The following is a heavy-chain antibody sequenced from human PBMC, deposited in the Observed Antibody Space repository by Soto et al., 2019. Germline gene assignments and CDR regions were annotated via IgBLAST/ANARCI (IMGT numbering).Heavy chain of an antibody. V-gene: IGHV3-23*01. D-gene: IGHD3-10*01. CDR2: ISGSGETP. CDR1: GFTFSNYP. Sequence: HPGGSLRLSCAASGFTFSNYPMSWVRQAPGKGLEWVSGISGSGETPYYADSVKGRFTISRDNYKKMLYLQMNSLRAEDTAVYYCAKDRRITMVRGVLSAFDYWGQGNLVTVSS. CDR3: AKDRRITMVRGVLSAFDY. J-gene: IGHJ4*01.